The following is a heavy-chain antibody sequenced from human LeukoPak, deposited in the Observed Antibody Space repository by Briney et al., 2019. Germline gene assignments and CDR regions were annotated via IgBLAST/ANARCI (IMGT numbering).Heavy chain of an antibody. Sequence: SVKVSCKASGGTFSGYAISWVRQAPGQGLEWMGGIIPIFGTANNAQKFQGRVTITADESTSTAYMELRSLRSEDTAVYYCAGSAANYGEDGPVGYWGQGTLVTVSS. CDR1: GGTFSGYA. V-gene: IGHV1-69*13. CDR3: AGSAANYGEDGPVGY. J-gene: IGHJ4*02. D-gene: IGHD4-17*01. CDR2: IIPIFGTA.